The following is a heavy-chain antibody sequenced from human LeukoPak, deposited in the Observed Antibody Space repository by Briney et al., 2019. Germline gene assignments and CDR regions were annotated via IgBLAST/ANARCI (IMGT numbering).Heavy chain of an antibody. CDR3: ARVLRSGTYYFDY. CDR2: IFYSGTT. D-gene: IGHD2-2*01. Sequence: PSETLSLTCTVSGGSISSSSYYWGWIRQPPGKGLEWIGNIFYSGTTYYNPSLMSRVTISVDTSKNQFSLKMRSVTAADTAVYYCARVLRSGTYYFDYWGQGTLVTVSS. V-gene: IGHV4-39*01. J-gene: IGHJ4*02. CDR1: GGSISSSSYY.